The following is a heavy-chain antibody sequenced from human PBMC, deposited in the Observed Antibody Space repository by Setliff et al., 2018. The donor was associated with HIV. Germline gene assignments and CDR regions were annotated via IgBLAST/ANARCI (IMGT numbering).Heavy chain of an antibody. Sequence: ASVKVSCKASGYTFTSYDINWVRQATGQGLEWMGWMNPNSGNTGYAQKFQGRVTMTRNTSISTAYMELSSLRSEDTAVYYCARGRGQWLVLLDSFDAFDIWGQGTMVTVSS. CDR1: GYTFTSYD. D-gene: IGHD6-19*01. CDR2: MNPNSGNT. V-gene: IGHV1-8*01. J-gene: IGHJ3*02. CDR3: ARGRGQWLVLLDSFDAFDI.